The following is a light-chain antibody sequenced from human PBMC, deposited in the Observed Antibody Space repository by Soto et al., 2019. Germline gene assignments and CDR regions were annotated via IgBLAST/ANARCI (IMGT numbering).Light chain of an antibody. CDR3: SSYAGSNNFV. V-gene: IGLV2-8*01. Sequence: QSALTQPPSASGSPGQSVTISCTGTGSDVGGYNFVSWYRQHPGKAPQLMIYEVSKRPSGVPDRFSGSKSDNTATLTVSGLQAEDEADYYCSSYAGSNNFVFGTGTKVTVL. CDR1: GSDVGGYNF. CDR2: EVS. J-gene: IGLJ1*01.